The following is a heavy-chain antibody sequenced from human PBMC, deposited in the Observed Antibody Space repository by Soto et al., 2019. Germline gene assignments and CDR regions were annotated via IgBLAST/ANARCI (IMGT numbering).Heavy chain of an antibody. J-gene: IGHJ5*02. CDR3: ARAFTVLGLVSRFCFAP. D-gene: IGHD2-21*01. CDR1: GGSISSGDYS. V-gene: IGHV4-30-4*01. CDR2: IYNSGIT. Sequence: SETLSLTCTVSGGSISSGDYSWSWVRQSPGKGLEWIGHIYNSGITYYNPSLKSRVVISIDTSRNQFSLRLNSLTAADRAGYFCARAFTVLGLVSRFCFAPWGRETVVTVSS.